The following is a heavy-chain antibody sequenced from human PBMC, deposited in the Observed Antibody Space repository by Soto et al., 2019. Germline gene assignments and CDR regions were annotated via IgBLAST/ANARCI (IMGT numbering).Heavy chain of an antibody. CDR2: ISYDGSNK. CDR1: GFTFSSYA. V-gene: IGHV3-30-3*01. J-gene: IGHJ4*02. CDR3: ARAQTRSYYDFWSGPTAPDY. Sequence: QVQLVESGGGVVQPGRSLRLSCAASGFTFSSYAMHWVRQAPGKGLEWVAVISYDGSNKYYADSVKGRFTISRDNSKNTLYLQMNSLRAEDTAVYYCARAQTRSYYDFWSGPTAPDYWGQGTLVTVSS. D-gene: IGHD3-3*01.